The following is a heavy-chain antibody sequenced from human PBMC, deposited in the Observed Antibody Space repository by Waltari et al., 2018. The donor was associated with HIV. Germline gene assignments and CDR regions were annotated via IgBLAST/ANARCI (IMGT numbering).Heavy chain of an antibody. V-gene: IGHV3-15*01. CDR3: TTSTYYYDSSGYYLDAFDI. CDR2: IKSKTDGGTT. Sequence: EVQLVESGGGLVKPGGSLRLSCAASGFTFSNAWMSWVRQAPGQGLEWVGRIKSKTDGGTTDYAAPVKGRFTISRDDSKNTLYLQMNSLKTEDTAVYYCTTSTYYYDSSGYYLDAFDIWGQGTMVTVSS. D-gene: IGHD3-22*01. J-gene: IGHJ3*02. CDR1: GFTFSNAW.